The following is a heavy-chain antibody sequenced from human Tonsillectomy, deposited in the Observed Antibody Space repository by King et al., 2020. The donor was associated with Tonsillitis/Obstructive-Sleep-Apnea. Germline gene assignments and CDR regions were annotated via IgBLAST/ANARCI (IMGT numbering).Heavy chain of an antibody. CDR1: GGSISSYY. CDR3: ARPRVGASRNDAFDI. V-gene: IGHV4-59*08. Sequence: VQLQESGPGLVKPSENLSLTCTVSGGSISSYYWSWIRQPPGKGLEWIGYIYYSGSTNYNPSLKSRVTISVDTSKNQFSLKLSSVTAADTAVYYCARPRVGASRNDAFDIWGQGTMVTVSS. J-gene: IGHJ3*02. D-gene: IGHD1-26*01. CDR2: IYYSGST.